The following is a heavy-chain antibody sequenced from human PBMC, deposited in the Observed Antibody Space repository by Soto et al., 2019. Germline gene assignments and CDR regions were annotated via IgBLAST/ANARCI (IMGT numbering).Heavy chain of an antibody. CDR1: GFIFSNYW. J-gene: IGHJ4*02. CDR2: IDHDGPT. CDR3: VRDSHGDY. Sequence: EVQLVESGGGLVQPGGSLRLSCAGSGFIFSNYWMHWVRQAPGKGLECVSRIDHDGPTDYAASVRGRFTISGDTAENTLYLQMNSLRPEDSAVYYCVRDSHGDYWCQGTLVTVSS. V-gene: IGHV3-74*01.